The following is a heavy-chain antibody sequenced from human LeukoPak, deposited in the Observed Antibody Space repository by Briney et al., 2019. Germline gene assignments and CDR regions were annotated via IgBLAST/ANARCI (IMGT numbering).Heavy chain of an antibody. J-gene: IGHJ4*02. V-gene: IGHV3-21*01. CDR1: GFTFSSYS. Sequence: PGGSLRLSCAASGFTFSSYSMNWVRQAPGKGLEWVSSISGSNSYIYYADSMKGRFTISRDNAKNSLYLQMNSLRAEDTAVYYCARVVHEVLGPLFNFDYWGQGTLVTVSS. CDR2: ISGSNSYI. CDR3: ARVVHEVLGPLFNFDY. D-gene: IGHD3-16*02.